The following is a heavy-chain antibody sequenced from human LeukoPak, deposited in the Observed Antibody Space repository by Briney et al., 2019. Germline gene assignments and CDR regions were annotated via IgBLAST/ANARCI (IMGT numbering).Heavy chain of an antibody. Sequence: ASVKVSCKASGYTFTSNYIHWVRQAPGQGLEWMGMIYPRDGSTSYAQKFQGRLTLTRDTSTSTVNMDLSSLRSQDTAVYYCARDYHGSGSLTTFDYWGQGTLVTVSS. CDR2: IYPRDGST. V-gene: IGHV1-46*01. D-gene: IGHD3-10*01. J-gene: IGHJ4*02. CDR3: ARDYHGSGSLTTFDY. CDR1: GYTFTSNY.